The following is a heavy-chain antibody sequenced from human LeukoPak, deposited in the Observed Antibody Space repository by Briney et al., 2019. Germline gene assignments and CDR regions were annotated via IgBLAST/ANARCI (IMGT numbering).Heavy chain of an antibody. CDR2: INPDNGNT. V-gene: IGHV1-3*01. J-gene: IGHJ4*02. CDR1: GYTFIHYA. Sequence: ASVKVSCKASGYTFIHYAIHWVRQAPGQRLEWMGWINPDNGNTQYSQKFQGRVTITRDTSATTAYMELSSLRSEDTAVYYCARDYYYGSGSYPLGRFDYWGQGTLVTVSS. D-gene: IGHD3-10*01. CDR3: ARDYYYGSGSYPLGRFDY.